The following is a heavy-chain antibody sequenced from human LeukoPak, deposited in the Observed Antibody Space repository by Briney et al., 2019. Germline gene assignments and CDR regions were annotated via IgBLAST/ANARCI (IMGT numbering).Heavy chain of an antibody. CDR3: AKGGGSRGYYYYMDV. J-gene: IGHJ6*03. CDR1: GGSISSSSYY. CDR2: IYYSGST. Sequence: SETLSLTCTVSGGSISSSSYYWGWIRQPPGKGLEWIGSIYYSGSTYYNPSLKSRVTISVDTSKNQFSLKLSSVTAADTAVYYCAKGGGSRGYYYYMDVWGKGTTVTVSS. D-gene: IGHD2-15*01. V-gene: IGHV4-39*07.